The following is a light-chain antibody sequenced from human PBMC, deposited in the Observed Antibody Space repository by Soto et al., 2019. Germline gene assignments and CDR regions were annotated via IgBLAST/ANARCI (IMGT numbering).Light chain of an antibody. CDR2: WAS. Sequence: IVMTQSPDSLAVSLDERATINCKSSPSILSSSNNKNYLAWYQQKPGQPPRLLIYWASTRESGVPDRFSGSGSGTDFTLTISSLQAEDVAVYYCQQYYSSPFTFGPGTKVDIK. CDR3: QQYYSSPFT. V-gene: IGKV4-1*01. J-gene: IGKJ3*01. CDR1: PSILSSSNNKNY.